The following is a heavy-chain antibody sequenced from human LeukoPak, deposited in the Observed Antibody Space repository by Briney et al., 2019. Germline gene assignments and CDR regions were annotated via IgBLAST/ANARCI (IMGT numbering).Heavy chain of an antibody. Sequence: GGSLRLSCAASGFTFSSYWMSWVRQAPGKGLEWVANIKKDGSEKYYVDSVKGRFTISRDNAKNSLYLQMNSLRAEDTAVYYCARGATILLYDAFDIWGQGTMVTVSS. CDR2: IKKDGSEK. CDR3: ARGATILLYDAFDI. J-gene: IGHJ3*02. V-gene: IGHV3-7*01. CDR1: GFTFSSYW. D-gene: IGHD3-10*01.